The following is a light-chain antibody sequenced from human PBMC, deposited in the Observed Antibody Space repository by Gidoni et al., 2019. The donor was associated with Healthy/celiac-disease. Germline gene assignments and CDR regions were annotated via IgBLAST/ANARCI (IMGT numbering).Light chain of an antibody. V-gene: IGKV3D-20*01. CDR1: QSVSSHY. CDR3: QQYGSSFT. J-gene: IGKJ3*01. Sequence: EIVLTQSPATLSLSPGERATLSCGASQSVSSHYLAWYQQKPGLAPRLLIYDASSRATGIPNRFSGSGSGTDFTLTISRLEPEDFAVYYCQQYGSSFTFGPGTKVDIK. CDR2: DAS.